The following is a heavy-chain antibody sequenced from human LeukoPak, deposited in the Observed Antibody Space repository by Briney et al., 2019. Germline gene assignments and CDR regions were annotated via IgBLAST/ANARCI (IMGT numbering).Heavy chain of an antibody. J-gene: IGHJ5*02. Sequence: SETLSLTCTVSGGSISSYYWSWIRQPAGKGLEWIGRIYTSGSTNYNPSLKSRVTMSVDTSKNQFSLKLSSVTAADTAVYYCARDPHSSGWSNNCFDPWGQGTLVTVSS. CDR1: GGSISSYY. CDR2: IYTSGST. V-gene: IGHV4-4*07. CDR3: ARDPHSSGWSNNCFDP. D-gene: IGHD6-19*01.